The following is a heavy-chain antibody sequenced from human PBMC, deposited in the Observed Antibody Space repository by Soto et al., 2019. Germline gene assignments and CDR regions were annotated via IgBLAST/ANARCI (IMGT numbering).Heavy chain of an antibody. V-gene: IGHV1-18*01. CDR2: ISAYNGNT. CDR1: GYTFTSYG. J-gene: IGHJ6*02. Sequence: QVQLVQSGAEVKKPGASVKVSCKASGYTFTSYGISWVRQDPGQGLEWRGWISAYNGNTNYAQKLQGRVTRTTDTSTSTAYMELRSLRSDDTAVYYCARESGLEWLLSYGMDVWGQWPTVTVSS. CDR3: ARESGLEWLLSYGMDV. D-gene: IGHD3-3*01.